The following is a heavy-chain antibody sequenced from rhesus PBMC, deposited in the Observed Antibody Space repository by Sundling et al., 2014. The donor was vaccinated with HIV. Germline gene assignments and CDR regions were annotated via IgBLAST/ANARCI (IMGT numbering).Heavy chain of an antibody. Sequence: QLQLQESGPGLVKPSETLSLTCGVSGASISGAYAWTWIRQSPGKGLEWIGKISVNSANTYYNPSLKSRVTISTDTSKNQFSLKLSSVTAADTAVYYCARGSLAELPYEDDYGYYYAPRPYGLDSWAKGSSSPSPQ. CDR3: ARGSLAELPYEDDYGYYYAPRPYGLDS. CDR1: GASISGAYA. J-gene: IGHJ6*01. V-gene: IGHV4-127*01. CDR2: ISVNSANT. D-gene: IGHD3-9*01.